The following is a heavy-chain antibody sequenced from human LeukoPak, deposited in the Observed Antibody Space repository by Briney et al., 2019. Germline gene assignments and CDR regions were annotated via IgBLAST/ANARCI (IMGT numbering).Heavy chain of an antibody. J-gene: IGHJ4*02. Sequence: SETLSLTCSVSGDSISSYYWNWIRQPPGKGLEWIGYMYYSGSTNYNPSLKSRVTISVDKSKNQVSLKMNFVTAADTAVYYCARDSATYSRDFDYWGQGALVTVSS. CDR2: MYYSGST. V-gene: IGHV4-59*01. D-gene: IGHD1-26*01. CDR3: ARDSATYSRDFDY. CDR1: GDSISSYY.